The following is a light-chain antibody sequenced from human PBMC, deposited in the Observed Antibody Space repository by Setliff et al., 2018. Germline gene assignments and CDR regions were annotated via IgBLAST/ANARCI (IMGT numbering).Light chain of an antibody. CDR2: RNN. CDR3: AAWDDSLNGPV. J-gene: IGLJ2*01. Sequence: LTQPPSASGTPGQRVTISCSGSSSNIGSNTVNWYQQLPGTAPKLLIYRNNQRPSGVPDRFSGSKSGTSASLAISGLQSEDEADYYCAAWDDSLNGPVFGGGTKVTVL. V-gene: IGLV1-44*01. CDR1: SSNIGSNT.